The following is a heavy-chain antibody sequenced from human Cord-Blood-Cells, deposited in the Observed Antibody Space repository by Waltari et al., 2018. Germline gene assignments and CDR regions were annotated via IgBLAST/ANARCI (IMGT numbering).Heavy chain of an antibody. J-gene: IGHJ5*02. Sequence: QLQLQESGPGLVKPSETLSLTCTVSGGSISSSSYYWGWIRQPPGKGLEWIGSIYYSGRTYYNPSLKSRVTISVDTSKNQFSLKLSSVTAADTAVYYCARHGENANWFDPWGQGTLVTVSS. CDR3: ARHGENANWFDP. D-gene: IGHD1-1*01. V-gene: IGHV4-39*01. CDR2: IYYSGRT. CDR1: GGSISSSSYY.